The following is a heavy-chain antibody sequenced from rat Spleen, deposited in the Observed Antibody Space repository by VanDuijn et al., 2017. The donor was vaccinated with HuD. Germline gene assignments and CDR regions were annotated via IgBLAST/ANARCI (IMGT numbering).Heavy chain of an antibody. V-gene: IGHV5S10*01. Sequence: EVQLVESGGGVVQPGRSLKVYCAASGFIFSDYNMAWVRQAPKKGLEWVATIIYDGSRTFYRDSVKGRFTISRDNEKSTLYLEMNSLRSEDTATYYCSRAMYTTDYYYAKGYYVMDAWGQGASVTVSS. CDR1: GFIFSDYN. CDR2: IIYDGSRT. CDR3: SRAMYTTDYYYAKGYYVMDA. J-gene: IGHJ4*01. D-gene: IGHD1-6*01.